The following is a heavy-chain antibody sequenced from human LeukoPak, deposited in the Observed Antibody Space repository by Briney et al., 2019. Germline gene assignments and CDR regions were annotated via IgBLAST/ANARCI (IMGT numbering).Heavy chain of an antibody. D-gene: IGHD3-10*01. Sequence: GGSLRLSCAVSGFTFSSYAMSWVRQAPGKGLEWVSAISGSGGSTYYASSVKGRFTISRDNSKNTLYLQMNSLRAEDTAVYYCAKDQICYGSGIDFDYWGQGTLVTVSS. CDR3: AKDQICYGSGIDFDY. J-gene: IGHJ4*02. V-gene: IGHV3-23*01. CDR2: ISGSGGST. CDR1: GFTFSSYA.